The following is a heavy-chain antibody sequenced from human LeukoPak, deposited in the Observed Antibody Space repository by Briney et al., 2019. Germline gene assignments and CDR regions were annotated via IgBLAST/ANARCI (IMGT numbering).Heavy chain of an antibody. CDR1: GLTFSIAW. CDR2: IYRSSNGETT. CDR3: TTYSSGSCPF. D-gene: IGHD6-19*01. J-gene: IGHJ4*02. Sequence: KAGGSLRLSCAASGLTFSIAWMTWVRQAPGKGLEWVGRIYRSSNGETTDYGAPVKGRFTMSRDDSKSTLYLQMNSLKTEDTAVYYCTTYSSGSCPFWGQGTLVTVSS. V-gene: IGHV3-15*01.